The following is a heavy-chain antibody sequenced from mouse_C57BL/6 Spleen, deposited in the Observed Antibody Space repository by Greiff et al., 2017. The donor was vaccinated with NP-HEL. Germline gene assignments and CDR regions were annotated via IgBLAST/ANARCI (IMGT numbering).Heavy chain of an antibody. V-gene: IGHV1-39*01. CDR3: ARGRLLMVTARGYYFDY. CDR2: INPNYGTT. J-gene: IGHJ2*01. D-gene: IGHD2-2*01. Sequence: VQLKESGPELVKPGASVKISCKASGYSFTDYNMNWVKPINGKSLEWLGVINPNYGTTSYNQKFKGKATLTVDQSSSTAYMQLNSLTSEDSAVYYCARGRLLMVTARGYYFDYWGQGTTLTVSS. CDR1: GYSFTDYN.